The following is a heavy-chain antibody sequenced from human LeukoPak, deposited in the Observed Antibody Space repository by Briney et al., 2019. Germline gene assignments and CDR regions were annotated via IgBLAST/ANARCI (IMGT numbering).Heavy chain of an antibody. CDR3: ARDFGRHYYDSSGYYYLDYFDY. CDR2: TYYRSKWYN. Sequence: SQTLSLTCAISGDSVSSNSAAWNWIRQSPSRGLEWLGRTYYRSKWYNDYAVSVKSLITINPDTSKNQFSLQLNSVTPEDTAVYYCARDFGRHYYDSSGYYYLDYFDYWGQGTLATVSS. D-gene: IGHD3-22*01. J-gene: IGHJ4*02. CDR1: GDSVSSNSAA. V-gene: IGHV6-1*01.